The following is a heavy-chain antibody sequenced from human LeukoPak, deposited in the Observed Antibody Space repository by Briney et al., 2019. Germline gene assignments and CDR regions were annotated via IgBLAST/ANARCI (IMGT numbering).Heavy chain of an antibody. D-gene: IGHD3-3*01. V-gene: IGHV3-11*04. CDR3: ARHTANYDFWSGRTYYYYMDV. CDR2: ISSSGSTI. Sequence: GGSLRLSCAASGFTFSDYYMSRIRQAPGKGLEWVSYISSSGSTIYYADSVNVRFTISRDNAKDSLYLQMNSLRAEDTAVYYCARHTANYDFWSGRTYYYYMDVWGKGTTVTVSS. CDR1: GFTFSDYY. J-gene: IGHJ6*03.